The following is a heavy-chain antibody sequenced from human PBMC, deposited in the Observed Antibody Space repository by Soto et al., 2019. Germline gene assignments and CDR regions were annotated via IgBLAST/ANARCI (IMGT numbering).Heavy chain of an antibody. Sequence: SETLSLTCAVYGGTFSGYYWSWIRQPPGKGLEWIGEINHSGSTNYNPSLKSRVTISVDTSKHQFSLKLSSVTAVDTAVYYCARALYCSGGSCYSSAFDIWGQGAMVTVS. V-gene: IGHV4-34*01. J-gene: IGHJ3*02. D-gene: IGHD2-15*01. CDR3: ARALYCSGGSCYSSAFDI. CDR2: INHSGST. CDR1: GGTFSGYY.